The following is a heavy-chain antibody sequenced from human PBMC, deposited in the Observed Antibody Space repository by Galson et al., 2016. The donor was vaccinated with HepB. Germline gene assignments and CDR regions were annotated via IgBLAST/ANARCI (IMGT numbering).Heavy chain of an antibody. CDR2: INYSGTT. Sequence: SETLSLTCAVSGGSFSGSYWSWIRQPPGKGLEWIGEINYSGTTNYNPALKSRVTVSLGTSENQFALNLSSVTAADTAVYYCARKTVRIVPGWFDPWGQGILVTVSS. CDR3: ARKTVRIVPGWFDP. D-gene: IGHD1-26*01. CDR1: GGSFSGSY. J-gene: IGHJ5*02. V-gene: IGHV4-34*01.